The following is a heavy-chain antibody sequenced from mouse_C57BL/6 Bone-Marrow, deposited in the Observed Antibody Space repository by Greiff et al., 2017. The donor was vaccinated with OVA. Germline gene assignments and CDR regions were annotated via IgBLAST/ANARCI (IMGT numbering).Heavy chain of an antibody. J-gene: IGHJ4*01. V-gene: IGHV1-64*01. D-gene: IGHD1-1*01. Sequence: QVQLQQSGAELVKPGASVTLSCKASGYTFTSYWMHWVKQRPGQGLEWIGMIHPNSGSTNYNEKFKSKATLTVDKSSSTAYMQLSSLTSEDSAVYYCARWGYYGSSLYYAMDYWGQGTSVTVSS. CDR2: IHPNSGST. CDR3: ARWGYYGSSLYYAMDY. CDR1: GYTFTSYW.